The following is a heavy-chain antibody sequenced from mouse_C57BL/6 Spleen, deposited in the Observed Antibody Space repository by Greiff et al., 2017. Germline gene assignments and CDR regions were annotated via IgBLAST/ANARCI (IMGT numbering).Heavy chain of an antibody. D-gene: IGHD2-3*01. Sequence: EVKLMESGGGLVKPGGSLKLSCAASGFTFSSYAMSWVRQTPEKRLEWVATISDGGSYTYYPDNVKGRFTISRDTAKNNLYLQMSHLKSEDTAMYYCARDQRLLPFAYWGQGTLVTVSA. CDR1: GFTFSSYA. V-gene: IGHV5-4*01. CDR3: ARDQRLLPFAY. CDR2: ISDGGSYT. J-gene: IGHJ3*01.